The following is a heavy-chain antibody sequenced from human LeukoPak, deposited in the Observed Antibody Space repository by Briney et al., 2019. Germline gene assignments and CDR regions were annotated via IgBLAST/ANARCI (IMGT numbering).Heavy chain of an antibody. CDR2: ISGSGGST. J-gene: IGHJ4*02. CDR3: AKMSRVVVNTPVDY. Sequence: PGGSLRLSCAASGFTFSSYAMSWVRQAPGKGLEWVSAISGSGGSTYYADSVKGRFTISRDNSKNTLYLQMNSLRAEDTAVYYCAKMSRVVVNTPVDYWGQGTLVTVSS. D-gene: IGHD3-22*01. V-gene: IGHV3-23*01. CDR1: GFTFSSYA.